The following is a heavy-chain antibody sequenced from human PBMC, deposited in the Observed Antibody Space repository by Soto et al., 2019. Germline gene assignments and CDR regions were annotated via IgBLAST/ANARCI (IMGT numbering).Heavy chain of an antibody. J-gene: IGHJ5*02. V-gene: IGHV1-18*01. CDR1: GYTFTSYG. CDR3: ARDLRYFDWLSLYNWFAP. CDR2: ISAYNGNT. Sequence: ASVKVSCKASGYTFTSYGISWVRQAPGQGLEWMGWISAYNGNTNYAQKLQGRVTMTTDTSTSTAYMELRSLRSDDTAVYYCARDLRYFDWLSLYNWFAPWGQGTLVTVSS. D-gene: IGHD3-9*01.